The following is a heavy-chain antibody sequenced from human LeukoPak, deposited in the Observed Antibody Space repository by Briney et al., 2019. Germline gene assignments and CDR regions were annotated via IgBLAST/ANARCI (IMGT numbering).Heavy chain of an antibody. V-gene: IGHV3-73*01. J-gene: IGHJ4*02. CDR2: IRSKPNSYPT. Sequence: PGXXLRLSCAASGFTFSGSAMHWVRQASGKGREWVGRIRSKPNSYPTAYAASVKGIFTISRDDSKNTAYLQMNSLKTEDTAVYYCTRRSITIFGVVISDYWGQGTLVTVSS. CDR3: TRRSITIFGVVISDY. D-gene: IGHD3-3*01. CDR1: GFTFSGSA.